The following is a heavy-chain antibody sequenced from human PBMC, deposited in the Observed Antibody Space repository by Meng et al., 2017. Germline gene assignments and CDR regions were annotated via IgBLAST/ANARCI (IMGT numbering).Heavy chain of an antibody. CDR3: ARGGDYSSWDY. CDR1: GYLFTSYD. J-gene: IGHJ4*02. V-gene: IGHV1-8*01. Sequence: GQLVQAGAEVKKPGASVKVSCKPSGYLFTSYDINWIRQAPGQGLEWMGWVNPINGKTGYAQKFQGRLTMTRDTSIRTAYMELSSLKSEDTAIYYCARGGDYSSWDYWGQGTLVTVSS. CDR2: VNPINGKT. D-gene: IGHD4-11*01.